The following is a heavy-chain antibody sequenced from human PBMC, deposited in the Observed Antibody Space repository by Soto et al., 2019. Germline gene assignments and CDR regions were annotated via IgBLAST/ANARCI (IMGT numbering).Heavy chain of an antibody. J-gene: IGHJ5*02. CDR2: IYHSGST. Sequence: PSETLSLTCAVSGGSISSGGYSWSWSRQPPGKGLEWIGYIYHSGSTYYNPSLKSRVTISVDTSKNQFSLKLSSVTAADTAVYYCASLGEYSPSLDPWGLGTLVTVSS. D-gene: IGHD2-21*01. V-gene: IGHV4-30-2*01. CDR1: GGSISSGGYS. CDR3: ASLGEYSPSLDP.